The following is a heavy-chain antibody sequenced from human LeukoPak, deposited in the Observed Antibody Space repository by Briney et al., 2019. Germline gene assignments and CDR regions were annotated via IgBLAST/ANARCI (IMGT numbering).Heavy chain of an antibody. V-gene: IGHV1-3*01. CDR3: ARVHDYGDTYAFDI. D-gene: IGHD4-17*01. J-gene: IGHJ3*02. CDR2: INAGNGNT. CDR1: GYTFTNYA. Sequence: ASVKVSCKASGYTFTNYAMHWVRQAPGQRLEWMGWINAGNGNTKYSQKFQGRVTITSDTSASTAYMELSSLGSEDTAVYYCARVHDYGDTYAFDIWGQGTMVTVSS.